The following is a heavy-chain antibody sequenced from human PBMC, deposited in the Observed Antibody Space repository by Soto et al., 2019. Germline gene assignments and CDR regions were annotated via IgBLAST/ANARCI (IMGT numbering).Heavy chain of an antibody. V-gene: IGHV2-5*02. CDR3: AHTMAPRIFDS. CDR2: IYWDDDT. CDR1: GLSLITSVVG. J-gene: IGHJ4*02. Sequence: QNTLKEAGPTLVKPTQTLTLTCSFSGLSLITSVVGVGWIRQPPGKALEWLALIYWDDDTGYSTSLRSRLTITKDTSRNQVVLTMTNMDPADTATYYCAHTMAPRIFDSWGQGTLVTVSS.